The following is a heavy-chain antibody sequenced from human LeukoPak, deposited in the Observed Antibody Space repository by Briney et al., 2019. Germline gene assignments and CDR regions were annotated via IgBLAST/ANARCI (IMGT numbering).Heavy chain of an antibody. Sequence: SETLSPTCTVSGDSISSSYWSWIRQPPGKGLEWIGYIYNSGSTNYNPSLKSRVTISEDTSKNQFSLKLSSVTAADTAVYYCTSGNDYSNYYFDYWGQGTLVTVSS. CDR1: GDSISSSY. V-gene: IGHV4-59*01. D-gene: IGHD4-11*01. J-gene: IGHJ4*02. CDR3: TSGNDYSNYYFDY. CDR2: IYNSGST.